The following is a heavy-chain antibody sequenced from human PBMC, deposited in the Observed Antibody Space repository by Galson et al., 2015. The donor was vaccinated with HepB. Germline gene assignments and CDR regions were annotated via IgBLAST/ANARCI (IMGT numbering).Heavy chain of an antibody. Sequence: SLRLSCAASGFTFSNYAMSWVRQAPGKGLVWISSISGSAYSTYYADSVKGRFFISRDNSKNTLYLHMNSLRAEDTALYYCAKSTASYGPSLALDVWGQGTMVTVSS. CDR3: AKSTASYGPSLALDV. CDR1: GFTFSNYA. V-gene: IGHV3-23*01. D-gene: IGHD5-18*01. J-gene: IGHJ3*01. CDR2: ISGSAYST.